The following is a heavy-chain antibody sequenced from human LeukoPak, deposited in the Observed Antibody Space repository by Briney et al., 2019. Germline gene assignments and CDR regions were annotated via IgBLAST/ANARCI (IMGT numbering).Heavy chain of an antibody. V-gene: IGHV3-64D*06. CDR1: GFTFSSYA. J-gene: IGHJ4*02. Sequence: GGSLRLSCSASGFTFSSYAMHWVRQAPGKGLEYVSTITSNGDSTYYADSVKGRFTISRDNSKNTLYLQMSSLRAEDTAVYYCVKDTSRNLLYEGGWCDYWGQGTLVTVSS. D-gene: IGHD6-19*01. CDR3: VKDTSRNLLYEGGWCDY. CDR2: ITSNGDST.